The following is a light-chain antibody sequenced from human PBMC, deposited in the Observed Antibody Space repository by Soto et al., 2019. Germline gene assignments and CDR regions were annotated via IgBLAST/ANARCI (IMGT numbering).Light chain of an antibody. Sequence: EILLTQSPGTLSLSPGERATLSCRASQSVSTTYLAWYQQKPGQAPRLLIYGASSRATGIPERFSGSGSGTDFTLTISRLEPEDFEVYYCQQYGSYPITFGQGTRLEIK. J-gene: IGKJ5*01. CDR1: QSVSTTY. CDR3: QQYGSYPIT. CDR2: GAS. V-gene: IGKV3-20*01.